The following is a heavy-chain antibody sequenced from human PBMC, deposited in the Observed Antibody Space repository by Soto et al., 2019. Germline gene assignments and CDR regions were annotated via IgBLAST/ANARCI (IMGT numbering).Heavy chain of an antibody. Sequence: QVQLVQSGAEVKKPGASVKVSCKASGYTFTSYAMHWVRQAPGQRLEWMGWINAGNGNTKYSQKFQGRVTITRDTSASTAYMGLSSLRSEDTAVYYCAGQVRGVIEQSDWFAPWGQGTLVTVSS. CDR2: INAGNGNT. J-gene: IGHJ5*02. CDR1: GYTFTSYA. D-gene: IGHD3-10*01. CDR3: AGQVRGVIEQSDWFAP. V-gene: IGHV1-3*01.